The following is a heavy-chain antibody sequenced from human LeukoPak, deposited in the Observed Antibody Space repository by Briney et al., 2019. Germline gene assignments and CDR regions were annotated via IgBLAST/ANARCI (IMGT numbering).Heavy chain of an antibody. CDR2: ISSSSSDI. CDR3: ARGGSCCRITICYDEARRRVSYYYYYYGMDV. J-gene: IGHJ6*02. D-gene: IGHD2-2*01. Sequence: GGSLRLSCAASGFTFRSYSMNWVRQAPGKGLEWVSSISSSSSDIYYADSVKGRFTISRDNAKNSLYLQMNNLRAEDIAVYYCARGGSCCRITICYDEARRRVSYYYYYYGMDVWGQGTTVTVSS. V-gene: IGHV3-21*01. CDR1: GFTFRSYS.